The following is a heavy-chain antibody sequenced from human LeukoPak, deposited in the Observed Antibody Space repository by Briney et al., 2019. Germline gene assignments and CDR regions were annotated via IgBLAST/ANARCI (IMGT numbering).Heavy chain of an antibody. CDR3: ATDFGRNWNPPFVY. Sequence: EASVKVSCKVSGYTLTELSMHWVRQAHGKGLEWMGGFDPEDGETIYAQKFQGRVTMTEDTSTDTAYMELSSLRSEDTAVYYCATDFGRNWNPPFVYWGQGTLVTVSS. J-gene: IGHJ4*02. CDR1: GYTLTELS. D-gene: IGHD1-20*01. V-gene: IGHV1-24*01. CDR2: FDPEDGET.